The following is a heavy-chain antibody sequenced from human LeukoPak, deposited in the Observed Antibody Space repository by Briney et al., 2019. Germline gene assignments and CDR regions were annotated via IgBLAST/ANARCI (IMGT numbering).Heavy chain of an antibody. CDR3: ARSMGPVATLYYYSYYGMDV. J-gene: IGHJ6*02. CDR2: MNPNSGTT. Sequence: ASGNFSCKASGYTFASYDINWVRRATGQGLEWMGWMNPNSGTTGYAQQFQGRVTMTRTTSISTAYMELSSMRSADTAVNYCARSMGPVATLYYYSYYGMDVWGQGTTVTVSS. V-gene: IGHV1-8*01. D-gene: IGHD2-15*01. CDR1: GYTFASYD.